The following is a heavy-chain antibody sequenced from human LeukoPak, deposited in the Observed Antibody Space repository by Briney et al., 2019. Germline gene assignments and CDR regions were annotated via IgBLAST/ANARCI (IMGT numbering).Heavy chain of an antibody. Sequence: GGSLRLSCAASGFTFDDYAMHWVRQAPGKGLEWVSGISWNSGSIGYADSVKGRFTISRDNAKNSLYLQMNSLRAEDTAVYYCAKVPGYYDSSGYTLGRVDYWGQGTLVTVSS. CDR3: AKVPGYYDSSGYTLGRVDY. D-gene: IGHD3-22*01. V-gene: IGHV3-9*01. CDR2: ISWNSGSI. J-gene: IGHJ4*02. CDR1: GFTFDDYA.